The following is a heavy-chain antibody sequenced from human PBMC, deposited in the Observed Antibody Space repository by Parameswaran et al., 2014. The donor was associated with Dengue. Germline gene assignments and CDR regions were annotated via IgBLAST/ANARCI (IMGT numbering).Heavy chain of an antibody. J-gene: IGHJ4*02. D-gene: IGHD6-6*01. CDR3: ARDPGIAARAGDY. Sequence: WVRQAPGQGLEWMGIINPSGGSTSYAQKFQGRVTMTRDTSTSTVYMELSSLRSEDTAVYYCARDPGIAARAGDYWGQGTLVTVSS. CDR2: INPSGGST. V-gene: IGHV1-46*01.